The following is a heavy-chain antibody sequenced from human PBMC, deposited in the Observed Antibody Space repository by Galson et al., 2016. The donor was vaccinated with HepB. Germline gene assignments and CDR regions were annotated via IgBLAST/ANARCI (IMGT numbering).Heavy chain of an antibody. Sequence: SLRLSCAASGFTLSTYAMSWVRQAPGKGLEWVSTIRGNGGSTSYADSVKGRFTISRDSSKNTVYLQMNSLRAGDTAVYYCAKGGMLSPRFDYWGQGTLVTVSS. V-gene: IGHV3-23*01. CDR1: GFTLSTYA. J-gene: IGHJ4*02. CDR2: IRGNGGST. CDR3: AKGGMLSPRFDY. D-gene: IGHD3-16*01.